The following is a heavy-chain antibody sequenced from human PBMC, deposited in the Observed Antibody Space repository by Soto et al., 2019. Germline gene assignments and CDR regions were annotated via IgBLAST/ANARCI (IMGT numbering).Heavy chain of an antibody. CDR1: GVSISSGGDY. J-gene: IGHJ4*02. V-gene: IGHV4-31*03. Sequence: QVQLQESGPGLVKPSQTLSLTCSVSGVSISSGGDYWSWIRQHPGKGLEWIGYMHYSGSTYYNPSLQTRPTISIDSSKNHSSLALPSVTAADTAVYYSAGYSFGSEIYSNLFDYWGQGTLVTVSS. D-gene: IGHD3-10*01. CDR2: MHYSGST. CDR3: AGYSFGSEIYSNLFDY.